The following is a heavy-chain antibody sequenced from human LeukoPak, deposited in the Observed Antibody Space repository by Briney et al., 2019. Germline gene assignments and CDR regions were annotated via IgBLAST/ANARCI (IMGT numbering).Heavy chain of an antibody. CDR2: INTDGSST. V-gene: IGHV3-74*01. D-gene: IGHD2-2*01. Sequence: GGSLRLSCAVSGFTFSSYWMHWVRQVPGRGLVWVSRINTDGSSTSYADSVKGRFTTSRDNAKSTLYLQMNGLRAEDTAVYYCTRVGYCATTSCRTAFDIWGQGTVVTVSS. CDR3: TRVGYCATTSCRTAFDI. J-gene: IGHJ3*02. CDR1: GFTFSSYW.